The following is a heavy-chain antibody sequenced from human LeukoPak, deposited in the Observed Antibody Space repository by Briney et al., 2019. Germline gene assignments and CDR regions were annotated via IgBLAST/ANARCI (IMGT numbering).Heavy chain of an antibody. CDR1: GGSISSYY. Sequence: SETLSLTCTVSGGSISSYYWSWIRQPPGKGLEWIGYIYYSGSTNYNPSLKSRVTISVDTSKNRFSLKLSSVTAADTAVYYCARLHSSGYAFDIWGQGTMVTVSS. J-gene: IGHJ3*02. V-gene: IGHV4-59*08. D-gene: IGHD6-19*01. CDR3: ARLHSSGYAFDI. CDR2: IYYSGST.